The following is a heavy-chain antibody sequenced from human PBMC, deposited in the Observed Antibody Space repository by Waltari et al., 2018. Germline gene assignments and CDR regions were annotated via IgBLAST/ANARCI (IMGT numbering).Heavy chain of an antibody. CDR3: ARVYDILTGYTASYMDV. Sequence: EVQLVQSGAEVKKPGATVKISCKVSGYTFTDYYMHWVQQAPGKGLEWMGLVDPEDGETIYAEKFQGRVTITADTSTDTAYMELSSLRSEDTAVYYCARVYDILTGYTASYMDVWGKGTTVTISS. CDR2: VDPEDGET. V-gene: IGHV1-69-2*01. D-gene: IGHD3-9*01. J-gene: IGHJ6*03. CDR1: GYTFTDYY.